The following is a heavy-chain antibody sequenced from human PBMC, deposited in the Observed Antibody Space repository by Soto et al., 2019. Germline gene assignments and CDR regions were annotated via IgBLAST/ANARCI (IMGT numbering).Heavy chain of an antibody. CDR3: AKDLSLIAVAGPDY. CDR2: ISYDGSNK. V-gene: IGHV3-30*18. Sequence: GGSLRLSCAASGFTFSSYGMHWVRQAPGKGLEWVAVISYDGSNKYYADSVKGRFTISRDNSKNTLYLQMNSLRAEDTAVYYCAKDLSLIAVAGPDYWGQGTLVTVSS. J-gene: IGHJ4*02. CDR1: GFTFSSYG. D-gene: IGHD6-19*01.